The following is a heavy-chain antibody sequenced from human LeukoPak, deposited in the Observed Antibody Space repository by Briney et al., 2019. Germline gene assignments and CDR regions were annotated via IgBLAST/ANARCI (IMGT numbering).Heavy chain of an antibody. V-gene: IGHV5-51*01. CDR2: IYPGDSNT. CDR1: GYRFTNYW. J-gene: IGHJ5*02. D-gene: IGHD2-21*02. Sequence: GESLKISCKGSGYRFTNYWIGWVRQMPGKGLEWMGIIYPGDSNTRYSPSFQGQVTISADKSISTAYLQWSSLKASDTAMYYCAREVPTDGNWFDPWGQGTLVTVSS. CDR3: AREVPTDGNWFDP.